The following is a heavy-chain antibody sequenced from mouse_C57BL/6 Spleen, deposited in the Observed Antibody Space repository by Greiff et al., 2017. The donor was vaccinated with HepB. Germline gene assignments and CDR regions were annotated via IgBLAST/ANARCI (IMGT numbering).Heavy chain of an antibody. D-gene: IGHD1-1*01. Sequence: VQLQHSGPELVKPGASVKISCKASGYSFTDYNMNWVKQSNGKSLEWIGVINPNYGTTSYNQKFKGKATLTVDQSSSTAYMQLNSLTSEDSAVYYCAGYQDYYGSSYPYAMDYWGQGTSVTVSS. J-gene: IGHJ4*01. V-gene: IGHV1-39*01. CDR3: AGYQDYYGSSYPYAMDY. CDR2: INPNYGTT. CDR1: GYSFTDYN.